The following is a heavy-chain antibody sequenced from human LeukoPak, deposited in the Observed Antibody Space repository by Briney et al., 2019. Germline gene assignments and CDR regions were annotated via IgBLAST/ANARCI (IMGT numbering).Heavy chain of an antibody. D-gene: IGHD6-13*01. Sequence: PSETLSLTCAVYGGSFSGYYWSWIRQPPGKGLEWIGEINHSGSTNYNPSLKSRVTISVDTSKNQFSLKLSSVTAADTAVYHCARGFSPRRLYIAAASYYFDYWGQGTLVTVSS. CDR3: ARGFSPRRLYIAAASYYFDY. CDR2: INHSGST. V-gene: IGHV4-34*01. J-gene: IGHJ4*02. CDR1: GGSFSGYY.